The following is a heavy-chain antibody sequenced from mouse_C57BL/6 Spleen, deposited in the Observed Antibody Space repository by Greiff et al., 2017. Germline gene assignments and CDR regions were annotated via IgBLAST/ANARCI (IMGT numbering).Heavy chain of an antibody. D-gene: IGHD1-1*01. J-gene: IGHJ3*01. CDR1: GYSFTGYY. CDR3: ARGNYAWFAY. V-gene: IGHV1-42*01. CDR2: INPSNGGT. Sequence: EVQLQQSGPELVKPGASVKISCKASGYSFTGYYMNWVKQSPEKSLEWIGEINPSNGGTTYNQKFKAKATLTVDKSSSTAYMQLKSLTYEDAAVYYCARGNYAWFAYWGQGTLVTVSA.